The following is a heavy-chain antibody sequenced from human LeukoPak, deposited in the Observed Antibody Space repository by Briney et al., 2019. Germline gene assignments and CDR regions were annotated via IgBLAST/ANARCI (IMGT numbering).Heavy chain of an antibody. J-gene: IGHJ4*02. Sequence: AGGSLRLSCAVSGLTFTDAWVSWVRQVPGKGLEWVARITASGTENYAAPVKARFTASRDDSKTTVYLRMKSLTTDDTAVYYCTTAPTRTWLPYFGYWGQGTVVTVSS. CDR2: ITASGTE. CDR3: TTAPTRTWLPYFGY. V-gene: IGHV3-15*01. CDR1: GLTFTDAW. D-gene: IGHD5-24*01.